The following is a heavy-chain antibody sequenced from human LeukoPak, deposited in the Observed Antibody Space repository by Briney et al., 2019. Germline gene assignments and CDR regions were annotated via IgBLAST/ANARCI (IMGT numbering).Heavy chain of an antibody. CDR2: IYYSVTT. D-gene: IGHD5-18*01. V-gene: IGHV4-59*01. CDR3: ARVADGYSYFDF. CDR1: GGSFSGYY. J-gene: IGHJ4*02. Sequence: SSETLSLTCAVYGGSFSGYYWSWIRQPPGKGLEWIGYIYYSVTTNYNPSLKSRVTISVDTSKDQFSLKLSSVTAADTAVYYCARVADGYSYFDFWGQGTLVTVSS.